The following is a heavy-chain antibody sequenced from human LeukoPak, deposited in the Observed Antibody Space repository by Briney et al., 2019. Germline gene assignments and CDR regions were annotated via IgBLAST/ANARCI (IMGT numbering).Heavy chain of an antibody. CDR3: ARGPNSNWSGLDF. CDR1: GFSFSGHW. V-gene: IGHV3-74*01. D-gene: IGHD6-6*01. CDR2: ISPTGSTT. Sequence: GGPLRLSCTASGFSFSGHWMHWARQLPGKGLVWVSRISPTGSTTSYADSVKGRFTVSRDNAKNTLYLQVNNLRAEDTAVYYCARGPNSNWSGLDFWGQGTLLTVSS. J-gene: IGHJ4*02.